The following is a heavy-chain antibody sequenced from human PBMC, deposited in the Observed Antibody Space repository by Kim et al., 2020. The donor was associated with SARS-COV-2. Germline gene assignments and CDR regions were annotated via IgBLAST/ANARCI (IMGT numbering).Heavy chain of an antibody. CDR3: ARVCDLRDYYYYMDV. CDR1: GGSISSNVYY. V-gene: IGHV4-31*03. CDR2: IYNRGGS. J-gene: IGHJ6*03. Sequence: SETLSLTCTLSGGSISSNVYYWSWVRQHPGKGLEWIGNIYNRGGSYSTPSLKSRVTMSIDTSNNQFYLKLISVTAAAMADYYGARVCDLRDYYYYMDVWG.